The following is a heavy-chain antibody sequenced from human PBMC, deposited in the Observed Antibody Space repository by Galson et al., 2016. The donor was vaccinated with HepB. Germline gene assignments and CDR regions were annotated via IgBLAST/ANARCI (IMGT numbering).Heavy chain of an antibody. J-gene: IGHJ6*04. CDR1: GFTFSSYG. CDR2: IWYDGSNK. CDR3: ARVVYDFCSGDYSYGMDV. V-gene: IGHV3-33*01. Sequence: SLRLSCAASGFTFSSYGMHWVRQAPGKGLEWVAVIWYDGSNKYYADSVKGRFTISRDNSKNTLYLQMNSLRAEDTAVYYCARVVYDFCSGDYSYGMDVWGKGTTVTVSS. D-gene: IGHD3-3*01.